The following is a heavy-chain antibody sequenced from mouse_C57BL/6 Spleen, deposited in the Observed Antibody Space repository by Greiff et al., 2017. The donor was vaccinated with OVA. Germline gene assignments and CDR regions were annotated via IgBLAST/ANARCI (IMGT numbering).Heavy chain of an antibody. V-gene: IGHV5-16*01. CDR3: ARISYAMDY. CDR2: INYDGSST. J-gene: IGHJ4*01. CDR1: GFTFSDYY. Sequence: EVKLVESEGGLVQPGRSMKLSCTASGFTFSDYYMAWVRQVPEKGLEWVANINYDGSSTYYLDSLKSRFIISRDNAKNILYLQMSSLKSEDTATYYCARISYAMDYWGQGTSVTVSS.